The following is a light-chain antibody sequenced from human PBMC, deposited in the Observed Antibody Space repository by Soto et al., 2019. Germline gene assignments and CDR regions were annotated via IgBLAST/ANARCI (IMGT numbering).Light chain of an antibody. CDR1: QSISSW. CDR2: KAS. CDR3: QQYNSYPWT. Sequence: DIQMTQSPSTLSASVGDRVTITCRASQSISSWLAWYQQKPGKAPKLLMYKASSLESGVPSRFSGSGSGTGFTLTISSLQPDDFAIYYCQQYNSYPWTFGQGTKVEIK. V-gene: IGKV1-5*03. J-gene: IGKJ1*01.